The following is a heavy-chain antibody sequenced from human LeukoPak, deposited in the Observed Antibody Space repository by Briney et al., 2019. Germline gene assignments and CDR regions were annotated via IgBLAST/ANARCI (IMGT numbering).Heavy chain of an antibody. J-gene: IGHJ4*02. CDR2: ISADGGRT. CDR1: GLTFNDSA. V-gene: IGHV3-43*02. Sequence: GGSLRLSCVASGLTFNDSAMNWVRQAPGKGLEWVSLISADGGRTFSADSVKGRFSISRDNSKNSLYLQMNSLRSEDTAMYYCAKESGKFDYWGQGTLVAVSS. CDR3: AKESGKFDY.